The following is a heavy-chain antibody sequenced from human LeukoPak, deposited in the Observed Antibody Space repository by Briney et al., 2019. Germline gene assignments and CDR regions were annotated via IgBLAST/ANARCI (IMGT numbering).Heavy chain of an antibody. CDR3: AREGYCSSTSCYAILSGPNWFDP. V-gene: IGHV4-34*01. CDR1: GGSFSGYY. CDR2: INHSGST. J-gene: IGHJ5*02. D-gene: IGHD2-2*01. Sequence: SETLSLTCAVYGGSFSGYYWSWIRQPPGKGLEWIGEINHSGSTNYNPSLKSRVTMSVDTSKNQFSLKLSSVTAADTAVYYCAREGYCSSTSCYAILSGPNWFDPWGQGTLVTVSS.